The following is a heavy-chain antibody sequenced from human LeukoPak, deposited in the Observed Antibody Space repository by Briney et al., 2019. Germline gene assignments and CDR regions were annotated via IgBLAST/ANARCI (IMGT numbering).Heavy chain of an antibody. V-gene: IGHV3-30*04. J-gene: IGHJ6*02. D-gene: IGHD2-15*01. CDR2: ISYDGSNK. Sequence: GRSLRLSCAASGFTFSSYAMHWVRQAPGKGLEWVAVISYDGSNKYYADSVKGRFTISRDNSKSTLYLQMNSLRAEDTAVYYCARDLLGVSYGMDVWGQGTTVTVSS. CDR1: GFTFSSYA. CDR3: ARDLLGVSYGMDV.